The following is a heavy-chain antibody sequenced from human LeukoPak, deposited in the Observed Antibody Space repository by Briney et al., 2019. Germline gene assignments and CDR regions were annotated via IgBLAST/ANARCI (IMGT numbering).Heavy chain of an antibody. CDR1: GYSFTSYW. Sequence: GESLKISCKGSGYSFTSYWIGWVRQMPGKGLEWMGIIYPGDSDTRYSPSFQGRVTISADKSISTAYPQWSSLKASDTAMYYCARLPYGSGSYYLLYFDYWGQGTLVTVSS. J-gene: IGHJ4*02. D-gene: IGHD3-10*01. CDR3: ARLPYGSGSYYLLYFDY. V-gene: IGHV5-51*01. CDR2: IYPGDSDT.